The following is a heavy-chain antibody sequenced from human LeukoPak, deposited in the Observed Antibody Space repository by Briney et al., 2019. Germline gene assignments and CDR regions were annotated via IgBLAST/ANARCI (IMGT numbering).Heavy chain of an antibody. V-gene: IGHV4-59*08. CDR2: IYYSGST. CDR1: GGSINSYY. Sequence: SETLSLTCTVSGGSINSYYWSWIRQPPGKGLEWIGYIYYSGSTNYNPSLKSRVTISVDTSKNQFSLKLSSVTAADTAGYYWAGGGVIWTVNNRLDNWGQEPLVTVSS. CDR3: AGGGVIWTVNNRLDN. J-gene: IGHJ4*02. D-gene: IGHD3/OR15-3a*01.